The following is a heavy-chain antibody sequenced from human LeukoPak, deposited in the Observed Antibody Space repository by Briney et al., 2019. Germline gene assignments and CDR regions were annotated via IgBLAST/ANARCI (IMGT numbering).Heavy chain of an antibody. CDR3: ARTLGWASSRYPFDG. V-gene: IGHV4-39*01. CDR1: GGSISSSNCY. CDR2: MYYSGNT. D-gene: IGHD3-16*02. Sequence: SETLSLTCTVSGGSISSSNCYWGWIRQPPGKGLEWIGSMYYSGNTDYNPSLKSRVTISVDTSKNQFSLKVDSVTAADTAVYYCARTLGWASSRYPFDGWGQGTLVTVSS. J-gene: IGHJ4*02.